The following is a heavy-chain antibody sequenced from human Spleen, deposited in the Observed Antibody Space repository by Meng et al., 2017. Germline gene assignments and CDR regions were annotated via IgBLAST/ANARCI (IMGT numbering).Heavy chain of an antibody. CDR3: AKRKAFDS. J-gene: IGHJ4*02. CDR1: GFSFNTYD. Sequence: LVESGGGLVQPGGSLRLSCAASGFSFNTYDMTWVRQAPGKGLEWVSTATGAEGITYYADSVKGRFTISRDNSNNTLYLQMNSLRAEDTALYYCAKRKAFDSWGQGTLVTVSS. V-gene: IGHV3-23*04. CDR2: ATGAEGIT.